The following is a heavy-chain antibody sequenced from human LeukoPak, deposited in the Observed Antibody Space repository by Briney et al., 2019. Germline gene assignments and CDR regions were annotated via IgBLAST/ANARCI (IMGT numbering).Heavy chain of an antibody. D-gene: IGHD6-19*01. CDR1: GGSISSPSSY. CDR3: ARRVVAGTTVDF. V-gene: IGHV4-39*01. Sequence: SETLSLTCTVPGGSISSPSSYWGWIRQPPGKGLEWIGSIFYDGTTYYNPSLKSRVTISVDTSKSQFSLTLRSVTAADTAVYYCARRVVAGTTVDFWGQGNLVTVSS. J-gene: IGHJ4*02. CDR2: IFYDGTT.